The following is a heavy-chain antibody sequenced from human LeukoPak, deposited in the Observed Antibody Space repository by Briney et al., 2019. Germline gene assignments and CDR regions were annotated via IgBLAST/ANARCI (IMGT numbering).Heavy chain of an antibody. D-gene: IGHD5-18*01. CDR2: ISGSGGST. J-gene: IGHJ4*02. CDR1: GFTFSRYA. Sequence: GGSLRLSCAASGFTFSRYAMNWVRQAPGKGLEWVSVISGSGGSTHYADSVKGRFTISRDNSKNTLYLQMNSLRAEDTAVYYCATTIGGYNYGPSFNYWGQGTLVTVSS. CDR3: ATTIGGYNYGPSFNY. V-gene: IGHV3-23*01.